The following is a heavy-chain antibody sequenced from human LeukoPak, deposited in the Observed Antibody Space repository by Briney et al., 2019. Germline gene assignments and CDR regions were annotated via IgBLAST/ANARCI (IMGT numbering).Heavy chain of an antibody. CDR3: ARAVSLRGYRGYYHDAFDI. D-gene: IGHD5-12*01. CDR2: INHSGST. J-gene: IGHJ3*02. Sequence: SETLSLTCAVYGGSFSGYYWSWIRQPPGKGLEWIGEINHSGSTNYNPSLKSRVTISVDTSKNQFSLKLSSVTAADTAVYYCARAVSLRGYRGYYHDAFDIWGQGTMVTVSS. V-gene: IGHV4-34*01. CDR1: GGSFSGYY.